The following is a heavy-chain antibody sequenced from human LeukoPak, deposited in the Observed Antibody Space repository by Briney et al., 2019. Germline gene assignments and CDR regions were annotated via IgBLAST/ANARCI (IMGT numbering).Heavy chain of an antibody. Sequence: ASVKVSCKASGYTFTSYYIHWVRQAPGQGLEWMGISHPSGGSTSYAQKFQGRVTVTRDTSTSTVYMELSSLKSEDTAVYYCARYYGEGAFDYWGQGTLVTVSS. CDR1: GYTFTSYY. CDR3: ARYYGEGAFDY. CDR2: SHPSGGST. V-gene: IGHV1-46*01. D-gene: IGHD4-17*01. J-gene: IGHJ4*02.